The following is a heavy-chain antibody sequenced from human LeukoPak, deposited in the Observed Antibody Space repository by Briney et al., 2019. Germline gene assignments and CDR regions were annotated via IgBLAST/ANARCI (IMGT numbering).Heavy chain of an antibody. V-gene: IGHV4-39*01. CDR3: ASTQYSSGWSWFDN. J-gene: IGHJ4*02. D-gene: IGHD6-19*01. Sequence: SETLSLTCTVSGGSISSSSYYWGWIRQPPWKGLEWIEGISYSGHTYQNPSLKSRVTISVDTSKNQFSLRLSSVTAADTAVYYCASTQYSSGWSWFDNWGQGTLVTVSS. CDR1: GGSISSSSYY. CDR2: ISYSGHT.